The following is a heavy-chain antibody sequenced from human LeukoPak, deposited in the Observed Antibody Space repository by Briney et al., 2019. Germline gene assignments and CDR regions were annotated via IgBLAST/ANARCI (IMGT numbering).Heavy chain of an antibody. V-gene: IGHV4-34*01. CDR1: GGSFSGYY. CDR3: ARAVYPRYCSSTSCSRPYYFDY. CDR2: INHSGST. D-gene: IGHD2-2*01. J-gene: IGHJ4*02. Sequence: PSGTLSLTCAVYGGSFSGYYWSWIRQPPGKGLEWIGEINHSGSTNCNPSLKSRVTISVDTSKNQFSLKLSSVTAADTAVYYCARAVYPRYCSSTSCSRPYYFDYWGQGTLVTVSS.